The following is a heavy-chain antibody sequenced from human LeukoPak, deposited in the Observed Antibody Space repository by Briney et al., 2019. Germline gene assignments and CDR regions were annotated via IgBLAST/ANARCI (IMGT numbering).Heavy chain of an antibody. CDR1: GFTVSSNY. J-gene: IGHJ6*03. D-gene: IGHD1-1*01. V-gene: IGHV3-53*01. Sequence: GGSLRLSCAASGFTVSSNYMSWVRQAPGKGLEWVSVIYSGGSTYYADSVKGRFTISRENSKNTLYLQMNSLRAEDTAVYYCASGSPATSYYYMDVWGKGTTVTVSS. CDR2: IYSGGST. CDR3: ASGSPATSYYYMDV.